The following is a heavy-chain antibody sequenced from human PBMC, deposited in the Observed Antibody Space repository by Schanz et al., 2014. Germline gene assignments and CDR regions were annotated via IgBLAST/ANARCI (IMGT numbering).Heavy chain of an antibody. J-gene: IGHJ4*02. CDR2: IDGKSTTV. CDR3: AKQIHYDILTVTRN. V-gene: IGHV3-48*01. Sequence: EADLVESGGGLIQRGESLRLSCSASGFSFSSYSMNWVRQAPGKGLEWLSYIDGKSTTVYYADSVKGRFTVSRDNARNSLYLQMNSLRAEDTAVYYCAKQIHYDILTVTRNWGQGTLXTVSS. CDR1: GFSFSSYS. D-gene: IGHD3-9*01.